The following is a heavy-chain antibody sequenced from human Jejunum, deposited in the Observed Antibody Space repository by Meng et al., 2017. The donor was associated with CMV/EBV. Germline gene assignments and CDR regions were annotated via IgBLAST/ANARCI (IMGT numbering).Heavy chain of an antibody. V-gene: IGHV4-59*01. J-gene: IGHJ6*02. CDR3: ARDQGTYYFGLDV. CDR2: IYSGGRT. CDR1: GGSFLIYY. Sequence: VSGGSFLIYYWSWVRQPPGKGLEWFGYIYSGGRTNYLPSLEGRVSMSIDTSNNQVSLTLRSVTAADTAVYYCARDQGTYYFGLDVWGRGTTVTVSS.